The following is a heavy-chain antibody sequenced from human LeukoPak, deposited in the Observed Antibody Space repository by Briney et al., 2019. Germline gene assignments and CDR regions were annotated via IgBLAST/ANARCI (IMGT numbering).Heavy chain of an antibody. CDR1: GFTFSDYY. Sequence: PGGSLRLSCAASGFTFSDYYMSWIRQAPGKGLEWVSYISSSSSYTNYADSVKGRFTISRDNAKNSLYLQLNSLRAEDTAVYYCARDESGDSYGLYWGQGTLVTVSS. CDR2: ISSSSSYT. V-gene: IGHV3-11*05. J-gene: IGHJ4*02. D-gene: IGHD5-18*01. CDR3: ARDESGDSYGLY.